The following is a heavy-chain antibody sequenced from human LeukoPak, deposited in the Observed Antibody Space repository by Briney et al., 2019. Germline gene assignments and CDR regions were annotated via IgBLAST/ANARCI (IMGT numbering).Heavy chain of an antibody. CDR3: ARGQRTVGSYYYMDV. CDR1: FTFSDYA. D-gene: IGHD1-26*01. J-gene: IGHJ6*03. Sequence: GGSLRLSCEFTFSDYAVSWVRQAPGKGLEWVSTISGRGDSTYYADSVKGRFTISRDNAKNSLYLQMNILRAEDTAVYYCARGQRTVGSYYYMDVWGKGTTVTVSS. CDR2: ISGRGDST. V-gene: IGHV3-23*01.